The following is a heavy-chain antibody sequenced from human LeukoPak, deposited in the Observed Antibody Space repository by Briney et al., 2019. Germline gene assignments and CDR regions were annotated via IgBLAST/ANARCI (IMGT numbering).Heavy chain of an antibody. J-gene: IGHJ4*02. Sequence: GGSLRLSCAASGFTFSSYGMHWVRQAPGKGLEWVANIKQDGSEKYYVDSVKGRFTISRDNAKNSLYLQMNSLRAEDTAVYYCARANDPVYSSSWYSGYWGQGTLVTVSS. CDR2: IKQDGSEK. CDR3: ARANDPVYSSSWYSGY. V-gene: IGHV3-7*01. D-gene: IGHD6-13*01. CDR1: GFTFSSYG.